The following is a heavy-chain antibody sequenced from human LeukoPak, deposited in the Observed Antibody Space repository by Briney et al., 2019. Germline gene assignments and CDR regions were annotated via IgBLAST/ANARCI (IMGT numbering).Heavy chain of an antibody. J-gene: IGHJ6*02. D-gene: IGHD5-18*01. Sequence: GGSLRLSCAASGFTFSSYAMSWVRQAPGKGLEWVSVIYSGGSTYYADSVKGRFTISRDNSKNTLYLQMNSLRAEDTAVYYCARGTQLWRHYYYYGMDVWGQGTTVTVSS. V-gene: IGHV3-53*01. CDR1: GFTFSSYA. CDR2: IYSGGST. CDR3: ARGTQLWRHYYYYGMDV.